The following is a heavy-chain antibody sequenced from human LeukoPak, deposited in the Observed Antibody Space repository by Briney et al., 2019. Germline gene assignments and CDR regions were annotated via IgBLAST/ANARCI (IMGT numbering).Heavy chain of an antibody. J-gene: IGHJ4*02. CDR2: ISSNGGST. CDR1: GFTFSSYA. CDR3: ARLGDYSNKD. D-gene: IGHD4-11*01. Sequence: GGSLRLSCAASGFTFSSYAMHWVRQAPGKGLEYVSAISSNGGSTYYANSVKGRFTISRDNSKNTLYLQMGSLRAEDTAVYYCARLGDYSNKDWGQGTLVTVSS. V-gene: IGHV3-64*01.